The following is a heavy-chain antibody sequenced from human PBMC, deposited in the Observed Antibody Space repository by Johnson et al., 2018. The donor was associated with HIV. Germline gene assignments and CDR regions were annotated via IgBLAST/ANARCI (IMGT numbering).Heavy chain of an antibody. CDR3: ARARYTSDWYLYDAFDL. V-gene: IGHV3-30*14. J-gene: IGHJ3*01. CDR1: GFTFSSYA. CDR2: MWYDGSNK. Sequence: QVQLVESGGDLVQPGGSLRLSCAASGFTFSSYAMHWVRQAPGKGLEWVAVMWYDGSNKYYANSVKGRFTISRDNSKNTLYLQMGSLRTEDMAVYHCARARYTSDWYLYDAFDLWGQGTMVTVSS. D-gene: IGHD6-13*01.